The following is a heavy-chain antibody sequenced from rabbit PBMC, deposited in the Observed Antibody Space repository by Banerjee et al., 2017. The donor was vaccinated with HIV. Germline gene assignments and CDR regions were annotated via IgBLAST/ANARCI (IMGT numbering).Heavy chain of an antibody. CDR2: IYVGSSGST. V-gene: IGHV1S40*01. CDR3: ARGGYDENYFNL. D-gene: IGHD2-1*01. Sequence: QSLEESGGDLVKPGASLTLTCTASGFSFSSGYDMCWVRQAPGKGLEWIACIYVGSSGSTYYASWAKGRFTISKTSLTTVTLQMTSLTAADTATYFCARGGYDENYFNLWGQGTLVTVS. CDR1: GFSFSSGYD. J-gene: IGHJ4*01.